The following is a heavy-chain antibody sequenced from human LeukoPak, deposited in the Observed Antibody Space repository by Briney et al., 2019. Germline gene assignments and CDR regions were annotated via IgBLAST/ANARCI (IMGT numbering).Heavy chain of an antibody. D-gene: IGHD6-13*01. CDR2: INPNSGGT. CDR1: GYTFTGYY. J-gene: IGHJ6*02. V-gene: IGHV1-2*02. Sequence: ASVKVSCKASGYTFTGYYMHWVRQAPGQGLEWMGWINPNSGGTNYAQKLQGRVTMTTDTSTSTAYMELRSLRSDDTAVYYCAREGVLIAAAGRYYYYGMDVWGQGTTVTVSS. CDR3: AREGVLIAAAGRYYYYGMDV.